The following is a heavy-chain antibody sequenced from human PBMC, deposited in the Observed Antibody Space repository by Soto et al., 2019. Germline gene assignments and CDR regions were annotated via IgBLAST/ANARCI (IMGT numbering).Heavy chain of an antibody. V-gene: IGHV4-38-2*02. CDR2: IYHSGKT. CDR1: GYSISSGYY. Sequence: SETLSLTCVVSGYSISSGYYWAWVRQPPGKELEWIGSIYHSGKTYYKPSLRSRVTVSVDTSKNQFSTKLISVTAADTAVYYCARDKRVTMIGGWFDPWGQGTLVTVSS. J-gene: IGHJ5*02. CDR3: ARDKRVTMIGGWFDP. D-gene: IGHD3-22*01.